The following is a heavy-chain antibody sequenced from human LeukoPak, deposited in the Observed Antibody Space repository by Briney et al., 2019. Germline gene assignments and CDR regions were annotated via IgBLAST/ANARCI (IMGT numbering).Heavy chain of an antibody. V-gene: IGHV4-34*01. CDR2: INHSGST. J-gene: IGHJ3*02. Sequence: SETLSLTCAVSGGSFSGYYWSWIRQPPGKGLEWIGEINHSGSTNYNPSFKSRVTISVDTSKNQFSLNLSSVTAADTAVYYCASRGAHYCSSTSCRRSGAFDIWGQGTMVTVSS. CDR1: GGSFSGYY. CDR3: ASRGAHYCSSTSCRRSGAFDI. D-gene: IGHD2-2*01.